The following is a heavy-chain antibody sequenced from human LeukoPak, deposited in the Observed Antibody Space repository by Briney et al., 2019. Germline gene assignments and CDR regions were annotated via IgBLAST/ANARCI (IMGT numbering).Heavy chain of an antibody. D-gene: IGHD5-24*01. J-gene: IGHJ4*02. CDR1: GFTFSSYA. V-gene: IGHV3-74*01. CDR3: ARDSQFIGPLY. CDR2: IMSDGRST. Sequence: GGSLRLSCAASGFTFSSYAMSWVRQAPGKRLVWVLRIMSDGRSTYADSVKGRFTISRDTDKNTLYLQMNSLRAEDTAVYYCARDSQFIGPLYWGQGTLVTVSS.